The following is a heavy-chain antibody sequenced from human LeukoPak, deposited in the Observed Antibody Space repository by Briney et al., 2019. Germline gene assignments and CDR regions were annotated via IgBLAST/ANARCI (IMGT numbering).Heavy chain of an antibody. Sequence: PGGSLRLSCATSGFTFSSYAMSWVRQAPGKGLEWVSSISGSGGSTHYADSVKGRFTISRDNSKNTLYLQMNSLRAEDTAVYYCAKGYETVTTFVDYWGQGNLVTVSS. J-gene: IGHJ4*02. V-gene: IGHV3-23*01. CDR2: ISGSGGST. D-gene: IGHD4-17*01. CDR1: GFTFSSYA. CDR3: AKGYETVTTFVDY.